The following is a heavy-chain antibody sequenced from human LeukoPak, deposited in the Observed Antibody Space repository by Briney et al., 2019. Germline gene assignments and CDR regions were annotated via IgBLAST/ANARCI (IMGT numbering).Heavy chain of an antibody. V-gene: IGHV3-30*04. D-gene: IGHD2-21*01. CDR3: ARRKLTFLAT. Sequence: PGRSLRLSCAASGFNFSQSSMHWVRQAPGKGLEWLAVISFDETHPNYAESVTGRFTISRDNSKNTLDLQMNSLRGDDTAVHYCARRKLTFLATWGQGTLVTVSS. CDR2: ISFDETHP. J-gene: IGHJ5*02. CDR1: GFNFSQSS.